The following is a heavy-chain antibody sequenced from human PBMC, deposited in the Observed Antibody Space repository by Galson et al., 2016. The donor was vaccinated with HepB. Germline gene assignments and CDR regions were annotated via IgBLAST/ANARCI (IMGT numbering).Heavy chain of an antibody. Sequence: SLRLSCAASGFTFSTYTMDWVRQAPGKGLEWVSHITSTGSSKNYADSVKGRFTISRDNAKNSLYLQMNSLRDEDTAVYYCARLFRGFLDMGGTWGQGTLVTASS. V-gene: IGHV3-48*02. D-gene: IGHD3/OR15-3a*01. CDR2: ITSTGSSK. J-gene: IGHJ5*02. CDR1: GFTFSTYT. CDR3: ARLFRGFLDMGGT.